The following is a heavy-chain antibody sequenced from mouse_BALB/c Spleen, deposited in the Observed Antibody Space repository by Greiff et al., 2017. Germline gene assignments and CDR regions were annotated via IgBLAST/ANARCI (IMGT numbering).Heavy chain of an antibody. V-gene: IGHV4-2*02. D-gene: IGHD2-1*01. CDR2: INPGSSTI. J-gene: IGHJ1*01. CDR1: GFDFSRYW. CDR3: ARHGNFDWYFDV. Sequence: EVQLVESGGGLVQPGGSLNLSCAASGFDFSRYWMSWARQAPGKGQEWIGEINPGSSTINYTPSLKDKFIISRDNAKNTLYLQMSKVRSEDTALYYCARHGNFDWYFDVWGAGTTVTVSS.